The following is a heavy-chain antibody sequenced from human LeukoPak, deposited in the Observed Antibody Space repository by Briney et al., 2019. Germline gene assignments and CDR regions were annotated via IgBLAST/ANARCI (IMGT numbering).Heavy chain of an antibody. CDR2: IWYDGSNK. CDR3: ATDSYYYDSSGYSPAFDY. Sequence: GGSLRLSCAASGFTFSSYGMHRVRQAPGKGLEWVAVIWYDGSNKYYADSVKGRFTISRDNSKNTLYLQMNSLRAEDTAVYYCATDSYYYDSSGYSPAFDYWGQGTLVTVSS. J-gene: IGHJ4*02. CDR1: GFTFSSYG. V-gene: IGHV3-33*01. D-gene: IGHD3-22*01.